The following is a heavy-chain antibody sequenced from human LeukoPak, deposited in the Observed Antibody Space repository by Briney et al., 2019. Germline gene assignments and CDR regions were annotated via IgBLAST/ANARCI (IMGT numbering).Heavy chain of an antibody. CDR1: GGSIGSGGYY. Sequence: PSQTLSLTCTVSGGSIGSGGYYWSWIRQHPGKGLEWIGYIYYSGTTYYNPSLKSRVTISVDTFKNQFSLKLRSVTAADTAVYYCARDYSSDYYGWFDPWGQGTLVTVSS. CDR3: ARDYSSDYYGWFDP. V-gene: IGHV4-31*03. CDR2: IYYSGTT. D-gene: IGHD3-22*01. J-gene: IGHJ5*02.